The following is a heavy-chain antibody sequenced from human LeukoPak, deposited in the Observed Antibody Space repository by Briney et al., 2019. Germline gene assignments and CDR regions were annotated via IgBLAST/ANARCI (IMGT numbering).Heavy chain of an antibody. CDR3: ATSRAFDYGMDV. CDR1: GDTLTGLS. Sequence: GASVKVSCKVSGDTLTGLSMHWVRQAPGKGLEWMGGFDPEDGETIYAQKFQGGVTMTEDTSTDTAYMELSSLRSEDTAVYYCATSRAFDYGMDVWGQGTTVTVSS. V-gene: IGHV1-24*01. CDR2: FDPEDGET. J-gene: IGHJ6*02.